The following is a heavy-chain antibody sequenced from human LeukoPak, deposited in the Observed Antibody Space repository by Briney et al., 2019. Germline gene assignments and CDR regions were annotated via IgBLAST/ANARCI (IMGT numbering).Heavy chain of an antibody. Sequence: ASVKVSCKASGYTFTSYYMHWVRQAPGQGLEWMGIVNPSGGSTSYAQNFQGRVTMTWDTSTSTVYMELSSLRSEDTAVYYCARTYGGSPFDYWGQGTLVTVSS. CDR2: VNPSGGST. J-gene: IGHJ4*02. V-gene: IGHV1-46*01. D-gene: IGHD4-23*01. CDR3: ARTYGGSPFDY. CDR1: GYTFTSYY.